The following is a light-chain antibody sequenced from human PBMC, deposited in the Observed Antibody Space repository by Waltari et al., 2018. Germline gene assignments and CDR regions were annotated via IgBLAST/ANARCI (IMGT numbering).Light chain of an antibody. J-gene: IGLJ2*01. Sequence: SYVLTQPPSVSVAPGKTARITCGGNNTGRDSVHWYQPRPGQAPVLVVYDDVDRPSGIPERFSGSNSGDTATLTITRVEAGDEADYYCQVWDTTGDHPVLGGGTKLTVL. V-gene: IGLV3-21*03. CDR3: QVWDTTGDHPV. CDR1: NTGRDS. CDR2: DDV.